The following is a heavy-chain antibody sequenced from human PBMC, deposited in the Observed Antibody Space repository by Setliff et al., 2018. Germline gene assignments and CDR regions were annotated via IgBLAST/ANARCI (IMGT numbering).Heavy chain of an antibody. CDR2: IISMFGTT. CDR3: ARGDFYYYFYMDV. CDR1: GGTFSTYA. J-gene: IGHJ6*03. V-gene: IGHV1-69*05. Sequence: SVKVSCKASGGTFSTYAISWVRQAPGQGLEWMGGIISMFGTTNYAQKFQGRVTITTDKSTSTAYMELSSLRSEDTAIYYCARGDFYYYFYMDVWGEGTTVTVS.